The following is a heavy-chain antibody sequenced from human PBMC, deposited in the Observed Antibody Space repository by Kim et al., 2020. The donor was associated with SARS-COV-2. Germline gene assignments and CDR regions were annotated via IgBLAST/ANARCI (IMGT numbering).Heavy chain of an antibody. J-gene: IGHJ6*02. CDR3: ARGRLNTDPPYGIDV. CDR2: IRQS. CDR1: REPSGDYS. D-gene: IGHD2-2*02. Sequence: SETLSLTCGVSREPSGDYSWNWIRQPPGKGLEWIGDIRQSNSNPSFMGRLTISRDRSQLSLRLTSVSAADTAIYYCARGRLNTDPPYGIDVWGPGTSVIVS. V-gene: IGHV4-34*01.